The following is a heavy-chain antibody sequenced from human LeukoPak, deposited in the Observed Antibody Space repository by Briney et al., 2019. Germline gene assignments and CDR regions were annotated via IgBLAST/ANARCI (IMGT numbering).Heavy chain of an antibody. CDR2: IIPIFGTA. D-gene: IGHD3-22*01. CDR3: ARVSLNYYDSSGYFDY. J-gene: IGHJ4*02. Sequence: ASVKVSCKASGGTFSSYAISWVRQAPGQGLEWMGGIIPIFGTANYAQKFQGRVTITTGESTSTAYMELSSLRSDDTAVYYCARVSLNYYDSSGYFDYWGQGTLVTVSS. V-gene: IGHV1-69*05. CDR1: GGTFSSYA.